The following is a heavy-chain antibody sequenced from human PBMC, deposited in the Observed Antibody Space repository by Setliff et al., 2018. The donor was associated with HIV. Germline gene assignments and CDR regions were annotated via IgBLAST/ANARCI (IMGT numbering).Heavy chain of an antibody. CDR3: ARLGSGWSDSYYYAMAV. Sequence: ASVKVSCKASGYTFTTFGISWVRQAPGQGLEWMGWISAYNGHTNYAQKFQGRVTMTTDTSTSTAYMELRSLRSDDTAVYYRARLGSGWSDSYYYAMAVWGQGTTVTVS. CDR2: ISAYNGHT. D-gene: IGHD6-19*01. J-gene: IGHJ6*02. CDR1: GYTFTTFG. V-gene: IGHV1-18*01.